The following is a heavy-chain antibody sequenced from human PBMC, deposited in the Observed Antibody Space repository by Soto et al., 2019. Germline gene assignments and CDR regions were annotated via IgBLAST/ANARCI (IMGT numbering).Heavy chain of an antibody. V-gene: IGHV4-59*01. D-gene: IGHD3-22*01. CDR2: LYYGRSA. CDR1: GDSISTYY. CDR3: ALRSMAVVPEY. J-gene: IGHJ4*02. Sequence: QVQLQESGPGLVKPSETLSLTCAVSGDSISTYYCMWIRQPPGKGLESIGYLYYGRSANYNPSLKSRVTLSVDTSTNQCSRTLSSMTAADTAVYYCALRSMAVVPEYWGQGTLVTVSS.